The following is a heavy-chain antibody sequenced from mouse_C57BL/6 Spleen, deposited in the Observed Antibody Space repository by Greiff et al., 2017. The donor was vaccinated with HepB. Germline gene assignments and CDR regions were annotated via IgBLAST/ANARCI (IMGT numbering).Heavy chain of an antibody. V-gene: IGHV1-74*01. CDR2: IHPSDSDT. CDR1: GYTFTSYW. Sequence: QVQLQQPGAELVKPGASVKVSCKASGYTFTSYWMHWVKQRPGQGLEWIGRIHPSDSDTNYNQKFKGKATLTVDKSSSTAYMQLSSLTSEDSAFYYCATAQATYYAMDYWGQGTSVTVSS. CDR3: ATAQATYYAMDY. J-gene: IGHJ4*01. D-gene: IGHD3-2*02.